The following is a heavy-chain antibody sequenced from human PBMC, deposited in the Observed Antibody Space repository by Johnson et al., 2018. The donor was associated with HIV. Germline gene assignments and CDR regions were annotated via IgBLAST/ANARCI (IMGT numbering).Heavy chain of an antibody. CDR2: ISWDGGST. Sequence: VQLVESGGVVVQPGGSLRISCAASGFTFDDYAMHWVRQAPGKGLEWVSLISWDGGSTYYADSVKGRFTISRDNSKNSLYLQMNSLRAEDTALYYCAKSLGALAVADAFDIWGQGTMVTVSS. D-gene: IGHD6-19*01. J-gene: IGHJ3*02. CDR1: GFTFDDYA. CDR3: AKSLGALAVADAFDI. V-gene: IGHV3-43D*03.